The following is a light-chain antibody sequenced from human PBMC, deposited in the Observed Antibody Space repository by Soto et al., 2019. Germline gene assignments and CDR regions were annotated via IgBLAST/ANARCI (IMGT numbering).Light chain of an antibody. CDR2: ASS. V-gene: IGKV1-6*01. CDR3: QQDYSYPLT. CDR1: QGINKD. J-gene: IGKJ4*01. Sequence: IQMTQSPSSLSASVGDRVTITCRARQGINKDLGWYQQKPGKAPNLLIYASSTLQSGVPSRFSGSGSGTDFTLTITSLQPEDSATYFCQQDYSYPLTFGGGTKVVLK.